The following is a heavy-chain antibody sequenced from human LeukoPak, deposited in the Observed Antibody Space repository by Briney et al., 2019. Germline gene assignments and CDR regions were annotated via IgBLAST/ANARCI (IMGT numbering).Heavy chain of an antibody. D-gene: IGHD1-14*01. Sequence: GRSLRLSCAASGFSFSSYGMHWVRQAPGKGLEWVAVIWDDGSSTYYSNSVKGRFTVSRDNSKNSLYLQMNSLRAEDTAVYYCAREAEEAFDIWGQGTMVTVSS. CDR3: AREAEEAFDI. V-gene: IGHV3-33*01. CDR1: GFSFSSYG. J-gene: IGHJ3*02. CDR2: IWDDGSST.